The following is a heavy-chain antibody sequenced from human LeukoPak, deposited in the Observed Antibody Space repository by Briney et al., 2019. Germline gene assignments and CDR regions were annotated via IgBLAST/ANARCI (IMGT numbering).Heavy chain of an antibody. CDR2: INPNSGGT. CDR3: RIQAYSNYVGYYYGMDV. D-gene: IGHD4-11*01. Sequence: ASVKVSCKASGYTFTSYYMHWVRQAPGQGLEWMGRINPNSGGTNYAQKFQGRVTMTRNTSISTAYMELSSLRSEDTAVYYCRIQAYSNYVGYYYGMDVWGQGTTVTVSS. CDR1: GYTFTSYY. V-gene: IGHV1-2*06. J-gene: IGHJ6*02.